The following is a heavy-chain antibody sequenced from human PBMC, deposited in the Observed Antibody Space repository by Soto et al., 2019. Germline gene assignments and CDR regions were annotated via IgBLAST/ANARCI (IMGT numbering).Heavy chain of an antibody. CDR3: AKGGIRSSSHNSHFEN. J-gene: IGHJ6*01. CDR2: ISGSADSS. D-gene: IGHD1-1*01. Sequence: GGSLRLSCTASGFTFSSFGMAVFRQAPGKGLEWVSAISGSADSSYYADSVKGRFTISRDNPKNTRYLQMDSLRGEYTGVDIFAKGGIRSSSHNSHFENRGQ. V-gene: IGHV3-23*01. CDR1: GFTFSSFG.